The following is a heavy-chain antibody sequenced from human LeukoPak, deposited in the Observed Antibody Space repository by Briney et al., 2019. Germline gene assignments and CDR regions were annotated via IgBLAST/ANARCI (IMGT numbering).Heavy chain of an antibody. CDR2: IFYSGST. J-gene: IGHJ3*02. V-gene: IGHV4-59*08. D-gene: IGHD3-16*01. CDR1: GGSISSYW. CDR3: ARRGGGHAFDI. Sequence: SETLSLTCTVSGGSISSYWWSWIRQPPGKGLEYIGYIFYSGSTNYDPSLKSRVTISVDTSKIHFSLRLSSVTAADTAVYYCARRGGGHAFDIWGQGTMVTVSS.